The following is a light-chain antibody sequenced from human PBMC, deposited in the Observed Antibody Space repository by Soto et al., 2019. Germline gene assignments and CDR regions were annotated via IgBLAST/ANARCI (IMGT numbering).Light chain of an antibody. Sequence: QSVLTQPASVSGSPGQSITISCTGASSDVGGYKYVSWYQHHPGKAPKLLIYDVTIRPSGVSDRFSGSKSGNTASLTIFGLQAEDEATYYCGSYTSTSTLVLFGGGTQLTVL. J-gene: IGLJ2*01. CDR2: DVT. CDR3: GSYTSTSTLVL. V-gene: IGLV2-14*03. CDR1: SSDVGGYKY.